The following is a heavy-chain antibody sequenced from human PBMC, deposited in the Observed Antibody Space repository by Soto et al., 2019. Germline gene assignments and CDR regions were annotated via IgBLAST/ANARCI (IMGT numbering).Heavy chain of an antibody. CDR1: GGSISSGGYY. CDR3: ARGATVTTLRED. V-gene: IGHV4-31*03. J-gene: IGHJ4*02. Sequence: QVQLQESGPGLVKPSQALSLTCTVSGGSISSGGYYWSWIRQHPGKGLEWIGYIYYSGSTYYNPSLKSRVTISVDTSKNQFSLKLSSVTAADTAVYYCARGATVTTLREDWGQGTLVTVSS. CDR2: IYYSGST. D-gene: IGHD4-4*01.